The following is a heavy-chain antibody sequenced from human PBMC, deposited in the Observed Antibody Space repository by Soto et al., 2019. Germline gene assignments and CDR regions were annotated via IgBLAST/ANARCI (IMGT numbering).Heavy chain of an antibody. Sequence: EVQLLESGGGLVQPGGSLRLSCEANRFSFSTFAISWVRQAPGKGLEWVSTISGNAFYTYYADSVRGRFTISRDNTKNTLYLQMNSLRAEDTGVYYCAKVGDCISTSCPLGYWGQGTLVTVSS. V-gene: IGHV3-23*01. CDR3: AKVGDCISTSCPLGY. J-gene: IGHJ4*02. D-gene: IGHD2-2*01. CDR2: ISGNAFYT. CDR1: RFSFSTFA.